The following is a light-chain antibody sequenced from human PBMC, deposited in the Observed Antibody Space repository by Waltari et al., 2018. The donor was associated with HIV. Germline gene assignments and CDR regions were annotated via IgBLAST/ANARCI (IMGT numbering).Light chain of an antibody. J-gene: IGKJ2*01. CDR3: QQSYNTPYT. V-gene: IGKV1-39*01. Sequence: DIQLTQSPSSLSASIGDRVTITCRASQTISSYLSWYQQRPGEVPRLLVYPASSLQGAVASRFVGRGSGTDFTLTISSLQKNDSAMYFCQQSYNTPYTLGPGTRLEIK. CDR2: PAS. CDR1: QTISSY.